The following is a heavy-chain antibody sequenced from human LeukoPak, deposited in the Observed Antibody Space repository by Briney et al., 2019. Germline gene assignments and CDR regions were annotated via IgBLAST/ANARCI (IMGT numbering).Heavy chain of an antibody. CDR2: IKSDGSDK. D-gene: IGHD6-19*01. J-gene: IGHJ4*02. V-gene: IGHV3-7*01. CDR1: GFTFSSYW. CDR3: ARASAVAGTRDY. Sequence: GGSLGLSCAASGFTFSSYWMSWVRQAPGKGLEWVANIKSDGSDKYYVDSVKGRFTISRDNAKNSLYLQMNSLRAEDTAIYYCARASAVAGTRDYWGQGTLVTVSS.